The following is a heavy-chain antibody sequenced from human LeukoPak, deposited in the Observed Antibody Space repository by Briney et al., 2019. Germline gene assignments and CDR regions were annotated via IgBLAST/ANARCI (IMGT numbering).Heavy chain of an antibody. V-gene: IGHV3-30-3*02. D-gene: IGHD4/OR15-4a*01. Sequence: GGSLRHSCAASGFTFSSYAMHWVRQAPGKGLEWVAVISYDGSNKYYADSVKGRFTISRDNSKNTLYLQMNSLRAEDTAVYYCAMLKNPWGQGTLVTVSS. CDR1: GFTFSSYA. CDR3: AMLKNP. J-gene: IGHJ5*02. CDR2: ISYDGSNK.